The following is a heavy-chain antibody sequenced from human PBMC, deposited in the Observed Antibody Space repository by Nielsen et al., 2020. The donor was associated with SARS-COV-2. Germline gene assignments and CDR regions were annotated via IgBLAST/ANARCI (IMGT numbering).Heavy chain of an antibody. CDR3: AREVGGYGDYGDYYGMDV. J-gene: IGHJ6*02. Sequence: GVLRLSCAASGFMFDDYTMHWVRQAPGKGLEWVSLISWSGGTTYYTDSVKGRFTISRDNSKNSLYLQMNSLRAEDTAVYYCAREVGGYGDYGDYYGMDVWGQGTTVTVSS. CDR1: GFMFDDYT. CDR2: ISWSGGTT. V-gene: IGHV3-43*01. D-gene: IGHD4-17*01.